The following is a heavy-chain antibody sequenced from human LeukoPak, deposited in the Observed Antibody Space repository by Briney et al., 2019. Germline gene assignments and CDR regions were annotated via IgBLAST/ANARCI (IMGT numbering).Heavy chain of an antibody. V-gene: IGHV3-30*02. CDR2: IRYDGSNK. CDR1: GFTFSSYG. J-gene: IGHJ4*02. Sequence: GGSLRLSCAASGFTFSSYGMHWVRQAPGKGLEWVAFIRYDGSNKYYADSVKGRFTISRDNSKNTLYLQMNSLRAEDTAVYYCAKDRSSSWLHGFDYWGQGTLVTVSS. D-gene: IGHD6-13*01. CDR3: AKDRSSSWLHGFDY.